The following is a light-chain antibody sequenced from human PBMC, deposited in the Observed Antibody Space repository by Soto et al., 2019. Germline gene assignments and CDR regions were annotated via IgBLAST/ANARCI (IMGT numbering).Light chain of an antibody. CDR1: SSDVGGYNY. Sequence: QSVLTQPASVSGSPGQSITISCTGTSSDVGGYNYVSWYQQHLGKAPKLMIYEVSNRPSGVSNRFSGSKSGNTASLTISGLQAEDEADYYCSSYTSSSKDVFGTGTKLTVL. J-gene: IGLJ1*01. CDR3: SSYTSSSKDV. V-gene: IGLV2-14*01. CDR2: EVS.